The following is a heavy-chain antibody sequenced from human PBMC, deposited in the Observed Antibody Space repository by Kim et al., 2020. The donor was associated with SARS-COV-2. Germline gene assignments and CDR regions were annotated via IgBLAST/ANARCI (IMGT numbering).Heavy chain of an antibody. CDR3: ARFPLEGYNWNYRDY. CDR2: ISSSGSTI. J-gene: IGHJ4*02. CDR1: GFTFSSYE. Sequence: GGSLRLSCAASGFTFSSYEMNWVRQAPGKGLEWVSYISSSGSTIYYADSVKGRFTISRDNAKNSLYLQMNSLRAEDTAVYYCARFPLEGYNWNYRDYWGQGTLVTVSS. V-gene: IGHV3-48*03. D-gene: IGHD1-7*01.